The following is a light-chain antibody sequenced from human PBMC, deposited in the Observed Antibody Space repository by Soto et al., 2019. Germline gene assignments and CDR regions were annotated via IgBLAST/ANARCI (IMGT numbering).Light chain of an antibody. V-gene: IGLV1-40*01. CDR2: QNN. CDR1: SSNIGAGYD. CDR3: QSYDSSLSSLV. Sequence: QSVLTQPPSVSGAPGQRVSISCTGSSSNIGAGYDVHWYEHLPGTAPKLLIYQNNNRPSGVPDRFSGSKSGTSASLAITGLQAEYEADYYCQSYDSSLSSLVFGGGTKVTV. J-gene: IGLJ2*01.